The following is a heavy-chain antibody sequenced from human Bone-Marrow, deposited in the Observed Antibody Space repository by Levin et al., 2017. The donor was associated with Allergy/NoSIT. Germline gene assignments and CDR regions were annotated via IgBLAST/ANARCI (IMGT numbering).Heavy chain of an antibody. CDR1: GAFISNYY. Sequence: ASETLSLTCTISGAFISNYYWSWIRQPPGKGLEWIGYISYSGSTNYNPSLDSRTIISVDMSKNHFSLRLRSVTAADTAVYYCATVPVYGMDVWGPGTTVTVS. CDR2: ISYSGST. J-gene: IGHJ6*02. V-gene: IGHV4-59*01. CDR3: ATVPVYGMDV.